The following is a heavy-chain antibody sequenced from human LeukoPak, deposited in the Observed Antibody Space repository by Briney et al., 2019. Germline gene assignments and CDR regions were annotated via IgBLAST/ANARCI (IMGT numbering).Heavy chain of an antibody. CDR2: INHSGST. CDR3: ARGYDSNGYVYYYYYMDV. V-gene: IGHV4-34*01. CDR1: GGSFSGYY. J-gene: IGHJ6*03. D-gene: IGHD3-22*01. Sequence: SETLSLTCAVYGGSFSGYYWSWIRQPPGKGLEWIGEINHSGSTNYNPSLKSRVTISGDTSKNQFSLKLSSVTAADTAVYYCARGYDSNGYVYYYYYMDVWGKGTTVTVSS.